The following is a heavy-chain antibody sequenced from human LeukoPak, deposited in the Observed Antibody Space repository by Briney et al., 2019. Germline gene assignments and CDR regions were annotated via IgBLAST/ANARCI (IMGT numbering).Heavy chain of an antibody. CDR1: GGSISSTYW. J-gene: IGHJ4*02. CDR3: ARSPSSSWYYGTYDY. CDR2: INHSGST. Sequence: SGTLSLTCDVSGGSISSTYWWTWVRQSPGKGLEWIGEINHSGSTNYNPSLKSRVTISVDTSKNQFSLKLSSVTAADTAVYYCARSPSSSWYYGTYDYWGQGTLVTVSS. D-gene: IGHD6-13*01. V-gene: IGHV4-4*02.